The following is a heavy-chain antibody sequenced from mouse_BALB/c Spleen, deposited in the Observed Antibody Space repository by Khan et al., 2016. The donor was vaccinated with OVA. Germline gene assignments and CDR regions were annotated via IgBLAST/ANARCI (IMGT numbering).Heavy chain of an antibody. CDR3: ARTEMQYYGAYTMDY. CDR2: IDPATGNI. Sequence: VQLQQSGAELVKPGASVKLSCTASGFNIKDTYMHWVKQRPEQGLEWIGRIDPATGNIKYDTKFQGKATITADTSSNTAFLHLSSLTSEDTAVYYCARTEMQYYGAYTMDYWGQGTSVTVSS. J-gene: IGHJ4*01. CDR1: GFNIKDTY. V-gene: IGHV14-3*02. D-gene: IGHD1-2*01.